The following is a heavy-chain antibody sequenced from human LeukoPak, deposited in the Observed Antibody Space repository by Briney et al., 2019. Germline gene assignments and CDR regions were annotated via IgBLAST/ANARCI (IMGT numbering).Heavy chain of an antibody. J-gene: IGHJ4*02. V-gene: IGHV3-33*01. D-gene: IGHD4-17*01. Sequence: GGSLRLSCAASGFTFSSYGMHWVRQAPGKGLEWVAVIWYDGSNKYYADSVKGRFTISRDNSKNTLYLQMNSLRAEDTAVYYCARDGYGDYVAGPFDYWGQGTLVTVSS. CDR3: ARDGYGDYVAGPFDY. CDR1: GFTFSSYG. CDR2: IWYDGSNK.